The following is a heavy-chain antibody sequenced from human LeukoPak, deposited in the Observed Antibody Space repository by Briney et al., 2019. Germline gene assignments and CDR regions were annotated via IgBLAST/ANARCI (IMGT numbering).Heavy chain of an antibody. CDR1: GFTFSSYA. CDR3: AKDQGSSSGWYSRDGFAL. D-gene: IGHD6-19*01. V-gene: IGHV3-23*01. CDR2: ISGTGGST. J-gene: IGHJ3*01. Sequence: GGSLRLSCVASGFTFSSYAMSWVRQAPGKGLEWVSTISGTGGSTYYADSVKGRFTISRDNSKNTLYLQMNSLRAEDTALYYCAKDQGSSSGWYSRDGFALWGRGTMVTVSS.